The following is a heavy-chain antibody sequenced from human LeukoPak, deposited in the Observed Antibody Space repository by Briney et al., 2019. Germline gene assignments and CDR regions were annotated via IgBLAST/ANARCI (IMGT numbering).Heavy chain of an antibody. CDR3: AKSIVVVVAATRLDYGMDV. V-gene: IGHV3-66*01. J-gene: IGHJ6*02. D-gene: IGHD2-15*01. Sequence: GGSLRLSCAASGFTVSSDYMSWVRQAPGKGLEWVSVIYSGGTTHYADSVKGRFTISRDNSKNTLYLQMNSLRAEDTAVYYCAKSIVVVVAATRLDYGMDVWGQGTTVTVSS. CDR2: IYSGGTT. CDR1: GFTVSSDY.